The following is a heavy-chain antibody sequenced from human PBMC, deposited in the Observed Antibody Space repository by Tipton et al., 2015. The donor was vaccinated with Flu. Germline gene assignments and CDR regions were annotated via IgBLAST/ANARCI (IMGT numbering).Heavy chain of an antibody. V-gene: IGHV4-39*01. CDR1: GDSISSDAYY. Sequence: TLSLTCTVSGDSISSDAYYWGWIRQPPGKGLEWIGSIHYSGTTYYNPSLKSRLTISIDTSKMQISLKLSSVTATDTAVYYCARLPLALSYFDYWGQGTLVTVSS. CDR2: IHYSGTT. CDR3: ARLPLALSYFDY. J-gene: IGHJ4*02.